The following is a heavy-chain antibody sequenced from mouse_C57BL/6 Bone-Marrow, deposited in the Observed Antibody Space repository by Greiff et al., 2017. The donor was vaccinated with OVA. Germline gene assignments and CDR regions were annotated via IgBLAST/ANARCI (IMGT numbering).Heavy chain of an antibody. CDR3: ARYDWDDYYAMDY. J-gene: IGHJ4*01. D-gene: IGHD4-1*01. V-gene: IGHV1-55*01. CDR2: IYPGSGRT. CDR1: GYTFTSYW. Sequence: QVQLQQPGAELVKPGASVKMSCKASGYTFTSYWITWVKQRPGQGLEWIGDIYPGSGRTNYNEKFKSKATLTVDTSSSTAYMQLSSLTSEDSAVYYGARYDWDDYYAMDYWGQGTSVTVSS.